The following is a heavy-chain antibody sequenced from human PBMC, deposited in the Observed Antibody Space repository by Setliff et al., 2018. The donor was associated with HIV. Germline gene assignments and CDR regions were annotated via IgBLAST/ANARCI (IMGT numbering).Heavy chain of an antibody. V-gene: IGHV1-2*02. Sequence: ASVKVSCKASGYTFTGYYMHWVRQAPGQGLEWMGWINPNSGGTNYAQKFQGRVTMTRDTSITTAYMELSGLRSDDTAVYYCARVGSRTIWFLLDYWGQGTLVNRLL. CDR3: ARVGSRTIWFLLDY. CDR2: INPNSGGT. CDR1: GYTFTGYY. D-gene: IGHD3-10*01. J-gene: IGHJ4*02.